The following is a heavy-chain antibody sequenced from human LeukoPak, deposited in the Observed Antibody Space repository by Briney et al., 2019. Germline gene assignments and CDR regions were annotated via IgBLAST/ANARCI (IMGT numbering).Heavy chain of an antibody. Sequence: GASVKVSCKASGGTFSSYAISWVRQAPGQGLEWMGGIIPIFGTANYAQKFQGRVTITADKSTSTAYMELSSLRSEDTAVYYCARGHVWSDSSSSGYYYYYMDVWGKGTTVTVSS. CDR1: GGTFSSYA. D-gene: IGHD6-6*01. CDR3: ARGHVWSDSSSSGYYYYYMDV. CDR2: IIPIFGTA. J-gene: IGHJ6*03. V-gene: IGHV1-69*06.